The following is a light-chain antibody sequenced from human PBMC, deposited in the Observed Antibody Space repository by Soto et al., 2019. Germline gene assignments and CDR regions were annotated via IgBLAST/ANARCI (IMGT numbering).Light chain of an antibody. V-gene: IGKV3-20*01. J-gene: IGKJ1*01. CDR2: GAS. CDR1: QSVTSN. Sequence: IVLTQYPGTLSFSSGERSTLSCRASQSVTSNLAWYQQKPGQAPRLLIYGASSRATGIPDRFSGSGSGTDFTLTISRLEPEDFAVYYCQQYGSSPRTFGQGTKVDIK. CDR3: QQYGSSPRT.